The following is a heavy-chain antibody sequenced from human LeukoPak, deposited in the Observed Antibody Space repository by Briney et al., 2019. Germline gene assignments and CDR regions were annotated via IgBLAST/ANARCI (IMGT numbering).Heavy chain of an antibody. CDR1: GGSISSYY. CDR2: IYYSEIT. V-gene: IGHV4-59*01. CDR3: ARVRALSYYDSSGDLYYFEY. Sequence: SETLSLTCTVSGGSISSYYWSWLRQPPGKGLEWIGFIYYSEITDYNPSLKGRVTISVDTSKNHFSLRLSSVTAADTAVYYCARVRALSYYDSSGDLYYFEYWGQGTLVTVSS. D-gene: IGHD3-22*01. J-gene: IGHJ4*02.